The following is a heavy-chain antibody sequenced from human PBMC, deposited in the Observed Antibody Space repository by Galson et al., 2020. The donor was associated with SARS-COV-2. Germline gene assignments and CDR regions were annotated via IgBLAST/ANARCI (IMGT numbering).Heavy chain of an antibody. CDR2: IIHHGGEK. V-gene: IGHV3-7*01. J-gene: IGHJ4*02. CDR3: GRDPGGYKVDY. Sequence: GGSLRLSCAASGFAFSTFWMSWVRQAPGKGLEWVANIIHHGGEKYYVDSVKGRFTISRDNAKNSLYLQMNSLRAEDTAVHYCGRDPGGYKVDYWGQGTLVTVSS. CDR1: GFAFSTFW. D-gene: IGHD2-2*02.